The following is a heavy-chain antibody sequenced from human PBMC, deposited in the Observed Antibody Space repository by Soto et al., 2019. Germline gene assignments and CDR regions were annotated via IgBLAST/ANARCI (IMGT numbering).Heavy chain of an antibody. CDR2: IIPILGIA. J-gene: IGHJ3*02. CDR3: ASLDGYYYGSADAFDI. V-gene: IGHV1-69*02. D-gene: IGHD3-10*01. CDR1: GGTFSSYT. Sequence: QVQLVQSGAEVKKPGSSVKVSCKASGGTFSSYTISWVRQAPGQGLEWMGRIIPILGIANYAQKFQGRVTITADKSTSTAYMELSSLRSEDTAVYYCASLDGYYYGSADAFDIWGQGTTVTVSS.